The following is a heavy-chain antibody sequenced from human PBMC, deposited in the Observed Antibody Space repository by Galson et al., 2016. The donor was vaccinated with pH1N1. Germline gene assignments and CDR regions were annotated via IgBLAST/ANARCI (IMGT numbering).Heavy chain of an antibody. Sequence: LRLSCAASGFTFTYYGMHWVRQAPGKGLEWVAFIRYDGTDKYYVDSVKGRFTISRDNSRRTLYLQMNSLRAEDTAVYYCAKMGPGGSGDFYSWDQTDYWGQGSLVTVSS. V-gene: IGHV3-30*02. CDR1: GFTFTYYG. J-gene: IGHJ4*02. CDR2: IRYDGTDK. CDR3: AKMGPGGSGDFYSWDQTDY. D-gene: IGHD2-15*01.